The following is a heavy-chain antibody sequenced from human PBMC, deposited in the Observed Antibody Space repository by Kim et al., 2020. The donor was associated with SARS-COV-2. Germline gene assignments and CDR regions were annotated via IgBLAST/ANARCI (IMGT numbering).Heavy chain of an antibody. Sequence: GGSLRLSCAASGFTFSSYAMHWVRQAPGKGLEWVAVISYDGSNKYYADSVKGRFTISRDNSKNTLYLQMNSLRAEDTAVYYCARSTKGWVSLSRAFDYWGQGTLVTVPS. CDR3: ARSTKGWVSLSRAFDY. D-gene: IGHD2-8*01. CDR2: ISYDGSNK. CDR1: GFTFSSYA. J-gene: IGHJ4*02. V-gene: IGHV3-30-3*01.